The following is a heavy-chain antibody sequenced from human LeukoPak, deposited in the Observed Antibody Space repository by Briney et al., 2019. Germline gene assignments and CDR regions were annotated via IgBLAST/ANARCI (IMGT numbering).Heavy chain of an antibody. D-gene: IGHD6-19*01. CDR3: ARGYSSGWFAEGYFYF. V-gene: IGHV1-46*01. J-gene: IGHJ4*02. Sequence: ASVKVSCKASGYTFTSYYMHWVRQAPGQGLEWMGIINPSGGSTSYAQKFQGRVTMTRDTSTSTVYMELSSLRSEDTAVYYCARGYSSGWFAEGYFYFGGQGNLVPVS. CDR2: INPSGGST. CDR1: GYTFTSYY.